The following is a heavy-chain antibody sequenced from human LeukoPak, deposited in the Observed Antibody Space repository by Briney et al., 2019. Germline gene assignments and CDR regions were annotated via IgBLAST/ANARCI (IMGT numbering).Heavy chain of an antibody. CDR3: AKEIVPLFYFDY. D-gene: IGHD2-8*01. Sequence: GGSLRLSCAASGFTFSSYWMNWARQAPGQGLEWVASINHNGNVNYYVDSVKGRFTISRDNAKNSLYLQMSNLRAEDTAVYFCAKEIVPLFYFDYWGQGTLVTVSS. J-gene: IGHJ4*02. CDR2: INHNGNVN. CDR1: GFTFSSYW. V-gene: IGHV3-7*03.